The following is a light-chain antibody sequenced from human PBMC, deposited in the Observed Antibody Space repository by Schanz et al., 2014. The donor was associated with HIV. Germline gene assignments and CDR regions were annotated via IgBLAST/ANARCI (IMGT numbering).Light chain of an antibody. Sequence: QSVLTQSPSASASLGASVKLTCTLSSGHSSYAIAWHQKQPETGPRYLMNLNSDGSHSKGDGIPDRFSGSSSGAERYLTISSLQSEDEAEYYCQTWDTGTGVFGGGTKVTVL. V-gene: IGLV4-69*01. CDR3: QTWDTGTGV. CDR1: SGHSSYA. J-gene: IGLJ3*02. CDR2: LNSDGSH.